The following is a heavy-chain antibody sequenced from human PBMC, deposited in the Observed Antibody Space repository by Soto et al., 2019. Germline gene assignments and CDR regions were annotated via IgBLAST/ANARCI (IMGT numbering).Heavy chain of an antibody. CDR3: AIARTLFDYDFWSRTFFDY. Sequence: GGSLRLSCAASGFTFSSYSMNWVRQAPGKGLEWVSYISSSSSTIYYADSVKGRFTISRDNAKNSLYLQMNSLRDEDTAVYYCAIARTLFDYDFWSRTFFDYWGQGTLVTVSS. V-gene: IGHV3-48*02. D-gene: IGHD3-3*01. CDR2: ISSSSSTI. CDR1: GFTFSSYS. J-gene: IGHJ4*02.